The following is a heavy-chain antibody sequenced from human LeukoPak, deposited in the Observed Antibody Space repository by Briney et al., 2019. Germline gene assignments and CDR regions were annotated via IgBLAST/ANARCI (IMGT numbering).Heavy chain of an antibody. D-gene: IGHD3-10*01. CDR3: ATGERMVRGDGVDY. V-gene: IGHV3-66*01. CDR2: IYSGGST. J-gene: IGHJ4*02. CDR1: GFTVRSNY. Sequence: GGSLRLSCAASGFTVRSNYISWVRQAPGKGLEWVSVIYSGGSTYYADSVKGRFTISRDNSKNTLYLQMNSLRAEDTAVYFCATGERMVRGDGVDYWGQGTLVTVSS.